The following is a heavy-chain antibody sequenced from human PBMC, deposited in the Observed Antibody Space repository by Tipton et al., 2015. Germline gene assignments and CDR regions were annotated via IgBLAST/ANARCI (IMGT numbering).Heavy chain of an antibody. CDR2: VYHTGST. Sequence: LRLSCTVSGASISTSDDSWGWIRQPPGKGLEWIGSVYHTGSTSYNPSLKSRVTISVDTSKNQFSLKLSSVTAADTAVYFCARHSSLRRYFDYWGQGTLVTVSS. CDR1: GASISTSDDS. D-gene: IGHD3-16*01. CDR3: ARHSSLRRYFDY. J-gene: IGHJ4*02. V-gene: IGHV4-39*01.